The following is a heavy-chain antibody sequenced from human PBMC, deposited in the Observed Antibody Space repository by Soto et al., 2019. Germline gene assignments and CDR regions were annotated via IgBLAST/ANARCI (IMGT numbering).Heavy chain of an antibody. J-gene: IGHJ4*02. CDR3: AKVSRPSRISTPDFDY. CDR2: ISYDVNTQ. CDR1: GFTLSSYS. V-gene: IGHV3-30-3*01. Sequence: QVQLVESGGGVVQPGTSLRLSCAASGFTLSSYSIHWVRQAPGKGLDWVAVISYDVNTQFYGDSVKGRFIVSRDNSRNTLYLQLNNLQAEDTAVYYCAKVSRPSRISTPDFDYWGQGTLVTVSS.